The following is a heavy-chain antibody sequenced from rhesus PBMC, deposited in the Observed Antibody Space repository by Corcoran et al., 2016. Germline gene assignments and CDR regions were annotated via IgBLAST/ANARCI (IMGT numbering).Heavy chain of an antibody. V-gene: IGHV3S5*01. CDR1: GFTFSTYV. CDR3: VKDVDTTGKA. J-gene: IGHJ4*01. CDR2: IKTNGEET. D-gene: IGHD5-30*01. Sequence: EVRLVESGGGLVQPGGSLRLSCAASGFTFSTYVLSWVRPTPGKGLEWVSYIKTNGEETYEAADGKGRFTIYRDNSKNTLSLQMNSLRPEDTAIYHWVKDVDTTGKAWGQGVLVTVSS.